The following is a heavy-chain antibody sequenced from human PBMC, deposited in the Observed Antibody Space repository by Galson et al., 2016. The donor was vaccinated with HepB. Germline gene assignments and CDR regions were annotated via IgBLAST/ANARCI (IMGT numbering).Heavy chain of an antibody. J-gene: IGHJ4*02. Sequence: SVKVSCKGSGYTFASYGITWVRQAPGRGPEWMGWISVHDGNTKYADTLHGRVTMTTDTSTSTSYMELRSLRSDDTAVYYCARGHSYGFGDFWGQGTLVTVSS. CDR1: GYTFASYG. CDR3: ARGHSYGFGDF. CDR2: ISVHDGNT. V-gene: IGHV1-18*04. D-gene: IGHD5-18*01.